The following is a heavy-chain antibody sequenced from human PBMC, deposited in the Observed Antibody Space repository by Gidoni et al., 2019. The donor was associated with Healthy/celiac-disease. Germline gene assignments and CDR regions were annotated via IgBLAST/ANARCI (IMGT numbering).Heavy chain of an antibody. CDR2: INHSGST. D-gene: IGHD6-13*01. CDR1: GGSFSGYY. V-gene: IGHV4-34*01. Sequence: QVQLQQWGAGLLKPSETLSLTCAVYGGSFSGYYWSWIRQPPGKGLEWIGEINHSGSTNYNPSLKSRVTISVDTSKNQFSLKLSSVTAADTAVYYCASTSHPSRSMDVWGQGTTVTVSS. J-gene: IGHJ6*02. CDR3: ASTSHPSRSMDV.